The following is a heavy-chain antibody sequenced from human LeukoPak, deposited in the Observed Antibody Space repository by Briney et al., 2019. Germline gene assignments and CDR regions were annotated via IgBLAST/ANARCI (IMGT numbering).Heavy chain of an antibody. CDR1: GFTFSDYY. J-gene: IGHJ4*02. V-gene: IGHV3-11*04. CDR2: ISSSGSTI. D-gene: IGHD5-18*01. Sequence: PGGSXXLSCAAAGFTFSDYYMSWIRQAPGKGVEWVSYISSSGSTIYYADSVKGRFTISRDNDKNSLYLQMNSLRAEDTAVYYCARERMVSFDYWGQGTLVTVSS. CDR3: ARERMVSFDY.